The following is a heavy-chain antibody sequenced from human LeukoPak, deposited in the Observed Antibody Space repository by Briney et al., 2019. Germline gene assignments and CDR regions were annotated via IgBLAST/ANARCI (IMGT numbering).Heavy chain of an antibody. Sequence: GGSLRLSCAASGFTFSGYSMNWVRQAPGKGLEWVSSISSSSSYIYYADSVKGRFTISRDDAKNSLYLQMNSLRAEDTAVYYCARGVVRYFDYWGQGALVTVSS. V-gene: IGHV3-21*01. CDR2: ISSSSSYI. CDR1: GFTFSGYS. CDR3: ARGVVRYFDY. J-gene: IGHJ4*02. D-gene: IGHD3-9*01.